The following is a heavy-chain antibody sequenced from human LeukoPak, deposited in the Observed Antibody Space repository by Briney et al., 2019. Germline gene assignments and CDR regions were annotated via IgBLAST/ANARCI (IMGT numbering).Heavy chain of an antibody. Sequence: PGGSLRLSCAASGFTFSSYSMNWVRQAPGKGLEWVSVIYSGGSTYYADSVKGRFTISRDNSKNTLYLQMNSLRAEDTAVYYCARRGMWAYYFDYWGQGTLVTVSS. CDR2: IYSGGST. CDR3: ARRGMWAYYFDY. J-gene: IGHJ4*02. D-gene: IGHD1-1*01. CDR1: GFTFSSYS. V-gene: IGHV3-66*04.